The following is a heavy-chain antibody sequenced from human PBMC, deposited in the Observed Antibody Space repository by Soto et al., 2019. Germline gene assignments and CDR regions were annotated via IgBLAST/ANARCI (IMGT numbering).Heavy chain of an antibody. Sequence: GGSLRLSCAASGFTFSSYAMSWVRQAPGKGLEWVSAISGSGGSTYYADSVKGRFTISRDNSKNTLYLQMNSLRAEDTAVYYCAKDDPGSYYGDDAIDIWGQGTMVNVSS. CDR2: ISGSGGST. D-gene: IGHD1-26*01. J-gene: IGHJ3*02. V-gene: IGHV3-23*01. CDR1: GFTFSSYA. CDR3: AKDDPGSYYGDDAIDI.